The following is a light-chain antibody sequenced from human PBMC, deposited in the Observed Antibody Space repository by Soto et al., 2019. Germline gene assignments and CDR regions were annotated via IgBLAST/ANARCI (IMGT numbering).Light chain of an antibody. CDR3: SSYTSSSTLVV. J-gene: IGLJ2*01. CDR1: SSDVGGYNY. Sequence: QSALTQPACVSGSPGQSITISCNGTSSDVGGYNYVSWYQQHPGKAPKLMIYDVSNRPSGVSNRFSGSKSGNTASLTISGLQAEDEADYYCSSYTSSSTLVVFGGGTQLTVL. V-gene: IGLV2-14*01. CDR2: DVS.